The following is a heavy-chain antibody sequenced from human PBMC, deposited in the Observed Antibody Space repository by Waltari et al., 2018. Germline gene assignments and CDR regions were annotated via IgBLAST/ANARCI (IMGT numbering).Heavy chain of an antibody. CDR1: GGSTSSRDYY. J-gene: IGHJ6*03. D-gene: IGHD2-15*01. V-gene: IGHV4-30-4*08. CDR2: IYYLGNT. CDR3: ARDVVAAPNYMDV. Sequence: QVQLQQSGPGLVKPSQTLSLTCTVSGGSTSSRDYYWSWIRQPPGKGLEWIGYIYYLGNTYYNPSLESRVSISIDTSKNQFSLRLTSVTPADTAVYFCARDVVAAPNYMDVWGKGTTVTVSS.